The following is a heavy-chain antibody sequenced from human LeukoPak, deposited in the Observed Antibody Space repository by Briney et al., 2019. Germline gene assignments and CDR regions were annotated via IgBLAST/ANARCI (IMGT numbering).Heavy chain of an antibody. D-gene: IGHD2-2*01. CDR2: IIPIFGTA. CDR1: GGTFSSYA. J-gene: IGHJ4*02. CDR3: ARSGRVVPPLD. Sequence: ASVTVSCKASGGTFSSYAISWVRQAPGQGLEWMGGIIPIFGTANYAQKFQGRVTITADESTSTAYMELSSLRSEDTAVYYCARSGRVVPPLDWGQGTLVTVSS. V-gene: IGHV1-69*13.